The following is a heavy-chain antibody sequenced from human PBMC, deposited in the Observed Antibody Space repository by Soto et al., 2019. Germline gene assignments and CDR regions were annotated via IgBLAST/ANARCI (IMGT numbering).Heavy chain of an antibody. Sequence: QVQLVESGGGVVQPGRSLRLSCAASGFTFSSYAMHWVRQAPGKGLEWVAVISYDGSNKYYADSVKGRFTISRDNSKNTLYLQMNSLRAEDTAVYYCARGTPNWYLYRAYYYYGMDVWGQGTTVTVSS. V-gene: IGHV3-30-3*01. CDR3: ARGTPNWYLYRAYYYYGMDV. CDR1: GFTFSSYA. CDR2: ISYDGSNK. D-gene: IGHD6-13*01. J-gene: IGHJ6*02.